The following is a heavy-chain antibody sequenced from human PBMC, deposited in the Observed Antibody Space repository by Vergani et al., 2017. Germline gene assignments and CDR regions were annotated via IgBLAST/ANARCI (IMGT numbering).Heavy chain of an antibody. V-gene: IGHV4-31*03. CDR2: IYYSGST. CDR1: GGSISSGGYY. Sequence: QVQLQESGPGLVKPSQTLSLTCTVSGGSISSGGYYWSWIRQHPGKGLEWIGYIYYSGSTYYNPSLRSRVTISVDTSKNQFSLKLSSVTAAATAVYYCARGSPVVTEVGFDIWGQGTMVTVSS. D-gene: IGHD4-23*01. CDR3: ARGSPVVTEVGFDI. J-gene: IGHJ3*02.